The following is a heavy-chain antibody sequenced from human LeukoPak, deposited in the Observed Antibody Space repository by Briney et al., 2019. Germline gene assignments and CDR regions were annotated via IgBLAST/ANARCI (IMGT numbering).Heavy chain of an antibody. Sequence: GGSLRLSCAASGFTFSNYWMNWVRQAPGKGLEWVANIKQDGSEKYYVDSVKGRFTISRDNAKNSLYLQMNSLRAEDTAVYYCAREDYYDEEDAFDIWGQGTMVTVSS. V-gene: IGHV3-7*01. CDR3: AREDYYDEEDAFDI. CDR1: GFTFSNYW. D-gene: IGHD3-22*01. CDR2: IKQDGSEK. J-gene: IGHJ3*02.